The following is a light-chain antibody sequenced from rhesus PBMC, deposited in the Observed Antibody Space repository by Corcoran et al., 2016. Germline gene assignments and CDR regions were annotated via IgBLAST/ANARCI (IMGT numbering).Light chain of an antibody. Sequence: DIVMTQTPLSLPVTPGEPASISCRSSQSLLDTEDGNTYLEWYLQKPGQSPHPLIYVISNRASGVPDRFSGSGAGHDFELKISRVGAEDVGIYYCMQGIEYPFTFGPGTKLDI. CDR2: VIS. CDR3: MQGIEYPFT. J-gene: IGKJ3*01. CDR1: QSLLDTEDGNTY. V-gene: IGKV2S20*01.